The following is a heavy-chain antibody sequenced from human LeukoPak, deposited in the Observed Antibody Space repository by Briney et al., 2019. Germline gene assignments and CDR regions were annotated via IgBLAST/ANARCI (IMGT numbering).Heavy chain of an antibody. V-gene: IGHV4-34*01. CDR1: GGSFSGYY. CDR3: ARVRGRYYDYVWGSYRHDGFDY. J-gene: IGHJ4*02. Sequence: SETLSLTCAVYGGSFSGYYWNWIRQPPGKGLEWIGEINHAGVIHSNPSLQSRVTISVDTSKNQFPLNLRSVTAADTAVYYCARVRGRYYDYVWGSYRHDGFDYWGQGTLVTVSS. CDR2: INHAGVI. D-gene: IGHD3-16*02.